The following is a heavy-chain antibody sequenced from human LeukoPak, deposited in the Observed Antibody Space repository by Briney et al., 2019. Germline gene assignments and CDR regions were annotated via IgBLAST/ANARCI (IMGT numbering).Heavy chain of an antibody. CDR3: ARSYASSWYWNWFDP. CDR2: IYPSGST. Sequence: SETLSLTCTVSGYSISNGYYWGWIRQPPGTGLEWIGSIYPSGSTFYNPSLKSRVTMSVDTSKNQFSLRLSSVTAADTAVYYCARSYASSWYWNWFDPWGQGTLVTVSS. CDR1: GYSISNGYY. J-gene: IGHJ5*02. V-gene: IGHV4-38-2*02. D-gene: IGHD6-13*01.